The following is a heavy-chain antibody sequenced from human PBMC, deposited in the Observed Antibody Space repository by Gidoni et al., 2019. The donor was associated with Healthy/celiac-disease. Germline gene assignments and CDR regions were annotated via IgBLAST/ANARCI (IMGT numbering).Heavy chain of an antibody. D-gene: IGHD6-13*01. J-gene: IGHJ4*02. CDR1: GFTFRSYA. CDR2: ISGSGGST. Sequence: EVQLLESGGGLVQPGGSLRLSCAASGFTFRSYAMSWVRQAPGKGLGWVSAISGSGGSTYYADSVKGRCTISRDNSKNTLYLQMNSLRGEDTAVYYCAKDQYSSSWSPKDYWGQGTLVTVSS. CDR3: AKDQYSSSWSPKDY. V-gene: IGHV3-23*01.